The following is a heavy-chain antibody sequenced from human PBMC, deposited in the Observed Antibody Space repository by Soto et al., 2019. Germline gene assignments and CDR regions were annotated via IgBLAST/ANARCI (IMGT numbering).Heavy chain of an antibody. J-gene: IGHJ4*02. V-gene: IGHV5-51*01. CDR2: IYPSDSDT. Sequence: PGESLKISCKGSGYSFANYWIGWVRQMPGKGLEWMGIIYPSDSDTRYNPSFQGQVTISGDKSINTVYLQWSSLKASDTATYYCARGTTPLLDYWGQGTQVTV. CDR3: ARGTTPLLDY. D-gene: IGHD2-15*01. CDR1: GYSFANYW.